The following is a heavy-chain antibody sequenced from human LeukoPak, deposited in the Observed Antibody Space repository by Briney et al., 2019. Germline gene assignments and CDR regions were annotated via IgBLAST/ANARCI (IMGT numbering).Heavy chain of an antibody. Sequence: PSGTLSLTCDVSGGSISRTNWWSWVRQSPGQGLEWIGEISLSGRTNYNPSLQSRVTMSLDESKNQLPLDLASVTAADTAVYYCSRESGAFSPFGYWGQGTLVTVHS. D-gene: IGHD1-26*01. J-gene: IGHJ4*02. CDR3: SRESGAFSPFGY. V-gene: IGHV4-4*02. CDR2: ISLSGRT. CDR1: GGSISRTNW.